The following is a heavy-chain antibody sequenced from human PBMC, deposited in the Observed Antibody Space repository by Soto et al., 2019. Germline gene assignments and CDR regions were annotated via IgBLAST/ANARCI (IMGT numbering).Heavy chain of an antibody. CDR3: AVARGGYSSPG. J-gene: IGHJ4*02. V-gene: IGHV3-23*01. D-gene: IGHD6-13*01. CDR2: ISGSGGST. CDR1: GFTFSSYA. Sequence: GGSLRLSCAASGFTFSSYAMSWVRQAPGKGLEWVSAISGSGGSTYYADSVKGRFTISRDNSKNTLYLQMNSLRAEDTAVYYCAVARGGYSSPGWGQGTLVTVSS.